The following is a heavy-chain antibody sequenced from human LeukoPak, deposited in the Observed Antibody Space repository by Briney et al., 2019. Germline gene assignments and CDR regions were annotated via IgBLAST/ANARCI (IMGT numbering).Heavy chain of an antibody. V-gene: IGHV3-23*01. J-gene: IGHJ6*03. CDR3: ARDSSNDYNFWSGYYTNYMDV. D-gene: IGHD3-3*01. CDR1: GFTFSSYG. Sequence: GGSLRLSCSASGFTFSSYGMSWVRQAPGKGLEWVSGLSGSGGTTYYVDSVKGRFTISRDNAQNSLYLQMNSLRAEDTAVYYCARDSSNDYNFWSGYYTNYMDVWGKGTTVTVSS. CDR2: LSGSGGTT.